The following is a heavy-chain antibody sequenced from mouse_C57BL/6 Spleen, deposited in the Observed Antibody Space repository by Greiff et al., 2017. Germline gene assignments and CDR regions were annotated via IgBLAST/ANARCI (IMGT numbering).Heavy chain of an antibody. V-gene: IGHV1-80*01. CDR2: IYPGDGDT. J-gene: IGHJ1*03. D-gene: IGHD2-10*02. CDR3: AREVLASKVPTRCLDD. Sequence: VQLQQSGAELVKPGASVKISCKASGYAFSSYWMNWVKQRPGKGLEWIGQIYPGDGDTNYNGKFKGKATLTADKSSSTAYMQLSSLTSEDSAVXFCAREVLASKVPTRCLDDWGTGTTVTVSS. CDR1: GYAFSSYW.